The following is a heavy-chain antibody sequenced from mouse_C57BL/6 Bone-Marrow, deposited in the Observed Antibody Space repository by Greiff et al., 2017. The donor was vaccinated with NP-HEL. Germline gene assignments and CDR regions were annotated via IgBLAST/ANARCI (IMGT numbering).Heavy chain of an antibody. CDR2: IDPSDSYT. V-gene: IGHV1-50*01. D-gene: IGHD1-1*01. J-gene: IGHJ2*01. Sequence: QVQLQQPGAELVKPGASVKLSCKASGYTFTSYWMQWVKQRPGQGLEWIGEIDPSDSYTNYNQKFKGKATLTVDTSSSTAYMQLSSLTSEDSAVYYCARGATVVARGFDYWGKGTTLTVSS. CDR1: GYTFTSYW. CDR3: ARGATVVARGFDY.